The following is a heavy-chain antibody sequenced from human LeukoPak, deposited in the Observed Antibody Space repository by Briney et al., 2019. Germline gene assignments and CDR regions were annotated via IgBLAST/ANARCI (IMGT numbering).Heavy chain of an antibody. Sequence: GGSLRLSCAASGFTFSSYGMSWVRQAPGEGLEWVSAISGSGGSTYYADSVKGRFTISRDNSKNTLYLQMNSLRAEDTAVYYCAKDQEYSGYEIDYWGQGTLVTVSS. V-gene: IGHV3-23*01. J-gene: IGHJ4*02. CDR3: AKDQEYSGYEIDY. D-gene: IGHD5-12*01. CDR1: GFTFSSYG. CDR2: ISGSGGST.